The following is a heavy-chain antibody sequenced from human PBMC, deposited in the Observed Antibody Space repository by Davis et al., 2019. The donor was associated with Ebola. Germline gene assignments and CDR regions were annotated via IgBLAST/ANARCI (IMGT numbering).Heavy chain of an antibody. CDR2: INGDGSYT. Sequence: PGGSLRLSCVASGFTLSSYWMHWVRQAPGKGLVWVSRINGDGSYTFHADSVKGRFTISRDNAKNTLYLQMNSLRVEDTAVYYCARGPAVAGSYYYYGMDVWGKGTTVTVSS. CDR3: ARGPAVAGSYYYYGMDV. D-gene: IGHD6-19*01. V-gene: IGHV3-74*01. CDR1: GFTLSSYW. J-gene: IGHJ6*04.